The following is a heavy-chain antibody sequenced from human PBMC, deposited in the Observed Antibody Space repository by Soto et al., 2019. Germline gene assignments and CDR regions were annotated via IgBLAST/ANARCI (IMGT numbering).Heavy chain of an antibody. D-gene: IGHD6-6*01. V-gene: IGHV5-51*01. CDR2: IYPGDSDT. CDR3: ARARGISIAARLWGYYFDY. CDR1: GYSFTSYW. Sequence: GESLKISCKGSGYSFTSYWIGWVRQMPGKGLEWMGIIYPGDSDTRYSPSFQGQVTISADKSISTAYLQWSSLKASDTAMYYCARARGISIAARLWGYYFDYWGQGTLVTVSS. J-gene: IGHJ4*02.